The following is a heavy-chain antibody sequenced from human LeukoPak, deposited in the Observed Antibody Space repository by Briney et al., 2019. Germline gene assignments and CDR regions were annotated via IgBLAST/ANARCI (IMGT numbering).Heavy chain of an antibody. D-gene: IGHD6-6*01. J-gene: IGHJ4*02. CDR3: AKDEQLAFDY. CDR1: GFTFSSYG. CDR2: ISYDGSNK. Sequence: PGRSLRLSCAASGFTFSSYGMHWVRQAPCKGLEWVAVISYDGSNKYYADSVKGRFTISRDNSKNTLYLQMNSLRAEDTAVYYCAKDEQLAFDYWGQGTLVTVSS. V-gene: IGHV3-30*18.